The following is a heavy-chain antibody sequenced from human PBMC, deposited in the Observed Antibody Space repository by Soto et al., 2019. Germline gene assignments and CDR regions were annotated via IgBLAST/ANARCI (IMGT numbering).Heavy chain of an antibody. CDR2: FYYFGST. Sequence: SETLSLTCTVSGGSISSGGYYWSWIRQHPGKGLEWIGYFYYFGSTYYNPSLKIRVTFSVDTFKNHFSLKLSFVIAADTAVYYCARVGVVPAAYFDYWGQGTLVTVSS. V-gene: IGHV4-31*03. CDR1: GGSISSGGYY. CDR3: ARVGVVPAAYFDY. D-gene: IGHD2-2*01. J-gene: IGHJ4*02.